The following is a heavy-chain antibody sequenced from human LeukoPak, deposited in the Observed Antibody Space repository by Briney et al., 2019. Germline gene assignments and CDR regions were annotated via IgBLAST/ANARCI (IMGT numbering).Heavy chain of an antibody. CDR2: IRSDGSNT. CDR1: GFTFSSYD. CDR3: AKDQTANLPFDV. J-gene: IGHJ3*01. V-gene: IGHV3-30*02. Sequence: GGSLRLSCVASGFTFSSYDMHWVRQAPGKGLEWVAFIRSDGSNTKYADSVKGRFTIFRDHYKNTLYLQMNSLRAEDTAVYYCAKDQTANLPFDVWGQGTMVTVSS.